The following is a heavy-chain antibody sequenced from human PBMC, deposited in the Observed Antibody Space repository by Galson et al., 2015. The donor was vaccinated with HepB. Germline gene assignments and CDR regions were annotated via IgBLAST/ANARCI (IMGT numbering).Heavy chain of an antibody. CDR2: TYHRSQWFH. Sequence: CAISGDSVSSNTVAWNWIRQSPSRGLEWLGRTYHRSQWFHDYAVSVKSRITINPDTSRNQFSPQLNSVTPEDTAVYYCARELYYYGSRSYSLPDFWGQGTLVTVSS. V-gene: IGHV6-1*01. J-gene: IGHJ4*02. CDR3: ARELYYYGSRSYSLPDF. D-gene: IGHD3-10*01. CDR1: GDSVSSNTVA.